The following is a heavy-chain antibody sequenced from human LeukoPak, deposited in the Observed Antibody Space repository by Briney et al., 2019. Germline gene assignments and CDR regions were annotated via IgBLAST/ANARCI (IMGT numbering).Heavy chain of an antibody. Sequence: ASLKVSCKASGYTFTSYNINWVRQATGQGLEWMGWMNPNSGNTGYAQKFQGRVTMTRNTSISTAYMELSSLRSEDTAVYYCARARKELRFLEWLVAYYFDYWGQGTLVTVSS. D-gene: IGHD3-3*01. CDR2: MNPNSGNT. V-gene: IGHV1-8*01. CDR1: GYTFTSYN. CDR3: ARARKELRFLEWLVAYYFDY. J-gene: IGHJ4*02.